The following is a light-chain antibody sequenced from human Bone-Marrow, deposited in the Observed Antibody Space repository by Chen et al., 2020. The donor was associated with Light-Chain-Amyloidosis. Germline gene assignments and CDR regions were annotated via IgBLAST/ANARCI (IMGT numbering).Light chain of an antibody. J-gene: IGLJ2*01. CDR1: DLPTKY. CDR3: QSADSSGTYEVI. V-gene: IGLV3-25*03. CDR2: RDT. Sequence: SIQLTQQPPVSVSPGQTARITCSGDDLPTKYAYWYQQKPGQAPVLVIHRDTERPSGISERFSGSSSGTTATLTISGVQAEDEADYHCQSADSSGTYEVIFGGGTKLTVL.